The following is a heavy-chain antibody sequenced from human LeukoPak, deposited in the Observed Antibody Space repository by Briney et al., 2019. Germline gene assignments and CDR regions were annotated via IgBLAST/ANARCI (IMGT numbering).Heavy chain of an antibody. CDR3: AKDRHPARTDGYYFDY. V-gene: IGHV3-30*18. CDR2: ISYDANYK. D-gene: IGHD1-14*01. Sequence: GGSLRLSRAASAFTFSTYGMHWVRQAPGKGLEWVAVISYDANYKYYADSVKGRFTISRDNSKNTLYLQMNSLRAEDTAVYYCAKDRHPARTDGYYFDYWGQGTLVTVSS. CDR1: AFTFSTYG. J-gene: IGHJ4*02.